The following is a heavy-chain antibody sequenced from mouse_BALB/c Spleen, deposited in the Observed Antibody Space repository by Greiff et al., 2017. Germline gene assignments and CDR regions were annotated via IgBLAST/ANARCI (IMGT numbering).Heavy chain of an antibody. Sequence: LVKTGASVKISCKASGYSFTGYYMHWVKQSHGKSLEWIGYISCYNGATSYNQKFKGKATFTVDTSSSTAYMQFNSLTSEDSAVYYCARSVVGRDYAMDYWGQGTSVTVSS. CDR1: GYSFTGYY. D-gene: IGHD1-1*01. CDR2: ISCYNGAT. V-gene: IGHV1S34*01. CDR3: ARSVVGRDYAMDY. J-gene: IGHJ4*01.